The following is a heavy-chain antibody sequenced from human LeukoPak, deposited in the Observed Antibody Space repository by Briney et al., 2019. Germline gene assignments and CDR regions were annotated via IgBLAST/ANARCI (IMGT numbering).Heavy chain of an antibody. CDR3: ASGQLPPSLPDY. Sequence: PEASVKVSCKASGGTFSSYAISWVRQAPGQGLEWMGGIIPIFGTANYAQKFQGRVTITADESTSTAYMELSSLRSEDTAVYYYASGQLPPSLPDYWGEGTLVTVSS. V-gene: IGHV1-69*13. CDR2: IIPIFGTA. CDR1: GGTFSSYA. J-gene: IGHJ4*02. D-gene: IGHD2-2*01.